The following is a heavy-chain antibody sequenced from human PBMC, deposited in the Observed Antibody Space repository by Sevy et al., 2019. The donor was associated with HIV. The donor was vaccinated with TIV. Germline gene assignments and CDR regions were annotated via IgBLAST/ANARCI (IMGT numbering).Heavy chain of an antibody. CDR2: IKEDGRDK. Sequence: LSLTCAASGFTLSSFWMTWVRQAPGKGLEWVANIKEDGRDKNYLDSVKGRFTISRDNAKNSLYLQMNSLRAEDTAVYYCARDKNHYDRSVYYDAFDIWGQGTMVTVSS. CDR1: GFTLSSFW. D-gene: IGHD3-22*01. V-gene: IGHV3-7*03. CDR3: ARDKNHYDRSVYYDAFDI. J-gene: IGHJ3*02.